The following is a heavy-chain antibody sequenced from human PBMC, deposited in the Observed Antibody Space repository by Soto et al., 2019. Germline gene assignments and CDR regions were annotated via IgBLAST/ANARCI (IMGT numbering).Heavy chain of an antibody. V-gene: IGHV3-74*01. CDR3: VRTSLAVAAANREDY. CDR1: GFTFSSYW. CDR2: INSDGSST. D-gene: IGHD2-15*01. Sequence: EVQLVESGGGLVQPGGSLRLSCAASGFTFSSYWMNWVRQAPGKGLEWVSRINSDGSSTSYADSVKGRFTISRDNAKNTQYLQMNRRSAEDTAVYYCVRTSLAVAAANREDYWGQGTLVTVSS. J-gene: IGHJ4*02.